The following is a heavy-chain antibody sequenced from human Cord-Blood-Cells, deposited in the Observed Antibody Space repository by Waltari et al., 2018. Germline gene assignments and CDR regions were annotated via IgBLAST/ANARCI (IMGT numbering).Heavy chain of an antibody. Sequence: QVQLVQSGAEVKKPGASVKVSCTASGYTFTGYYMHWVRQAPGQGLEWLGWINPNSGGTNYAQKFQGRVTMTRDTSISTAYMELSRLRSDDTAVYYCARDGPRITMVRGVIDYWGQGTLVTVSS. CDR1: GYTFTGYY. J-gene: IGHJ4*02. CDR2: INPNSGGT. CDR3: ARDGPRITMVRGVIDY. V-gene: IGHV1-2*02. D-gene: IGHD3-10*01.